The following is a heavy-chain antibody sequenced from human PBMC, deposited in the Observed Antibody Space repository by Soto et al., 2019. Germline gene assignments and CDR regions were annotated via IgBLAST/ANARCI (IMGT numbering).Heavy chain of an antibody. D-gene: IGHD6-13*01. J-gene: IGHJ5*02. CDR2: FDPEDGET. Sequence: ASVKVSCKVSGYTLPELSMHWVRQAPGKRLEWMGGFDPEDGETIYAQKFQGRVTMTEDTSTDTAYMELSSLRSEDTAVYYCATDGSGVTWGSWSWFDPWGQGTLVTVSS. CDR1: GYTLPELS. V-gene: IGHV1-24*01. CDR3: ATDGSGVTWGSWSWFDP.